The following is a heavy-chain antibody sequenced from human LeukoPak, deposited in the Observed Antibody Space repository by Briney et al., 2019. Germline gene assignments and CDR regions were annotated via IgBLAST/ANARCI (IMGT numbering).Heavy chain of an antibody. CDR2: INWNGGNT. Sequence: PGGSLGLSCAASGFTFDDHGMSWVRQAPGKGLEWVSGINWNGGNTGYVDSVKGRFTVSRDNAKNSLYLQMNSLRAEDTALYCCARDRGTFVLDYWGQGTLVTVSS. CDR1: GFTFDDHG. J-gene: IGHJ4*02. CDR3: ARDRGTFVLDY. D-gene: IGHD3-10*01. V-gene: IGHV3-20*04.